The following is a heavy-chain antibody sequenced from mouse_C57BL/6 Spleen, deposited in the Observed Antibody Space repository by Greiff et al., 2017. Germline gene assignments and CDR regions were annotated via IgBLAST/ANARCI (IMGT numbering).Heavy chain of an antibody. J-gene: IGHJ4*01. D-gene: IGHD1-1*01. Sequence: EVPLQQSGPELVKPGASVKISCKASGYTFTDYYMNWVKQSHGKSLEWIGDINPNNGGTSYNQKFKGKATLTVDKSSSTAYMELRSLTSEDSAVYYCARRYGSSQSLYYAMDYWGQGTSVTVSS. V-gene: IGHV1-26*01. CDR3: ARRYGSSQSLYYAMDY. CDR2: INPNNGGT. CDR1: GYTFTDYY.